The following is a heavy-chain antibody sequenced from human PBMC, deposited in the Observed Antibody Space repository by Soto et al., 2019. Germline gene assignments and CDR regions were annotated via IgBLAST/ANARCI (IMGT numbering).Heavy chain of an antibody. Sequence: GGSLRLSCAASGFTFSSYAMSWVRQAPGKGLEWVSAISGSGGSTYYADSVKGRFTISRDNSKNTLYLQMNSLRAEDTAVYYCAKVPTLWFAGSSGMDVWGQGTTVTVSS. V-gene: IGHV3-23*01. CDR2: ISGSGGST. CDR1: GFTFSSYA. CDR3: AKVPTLWFAGSSGMDV. J-gene: IGHJ6*02. D-gene: IGHD3-10*01.